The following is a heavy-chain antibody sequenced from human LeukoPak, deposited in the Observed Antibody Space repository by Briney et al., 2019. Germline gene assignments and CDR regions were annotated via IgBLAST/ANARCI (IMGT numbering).Heavy chain of an antibody. Sequence: GGSLRLSCAASGFTVSSNYMSWVRQAPGKGPEWVSVIYSGGSTYYADSVKGRFTISRDNSKNTLYRKMNSRRAEDSAVYYCARQAAAMLYYWGQGTLVNVSS. CDR2: IYSGGST. CDR1: GFTVSSNY. J-gene: IGHJ4*02. D-gene: IGHD2-2*01. V-gene: IGHV3-66*04. CDR3: ARQAAAMLYY.